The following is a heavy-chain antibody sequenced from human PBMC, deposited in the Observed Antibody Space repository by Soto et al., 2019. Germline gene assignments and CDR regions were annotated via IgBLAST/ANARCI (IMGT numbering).Heavy chain of an antibody. CDR2: ISYDGSNK. CDR1: GFTFSSYG. J-gene: IGHJ6*02. D-gene: IGHD4-4*01. V-gene: IGHV3-30*18. CDR3: AKGGRDDYSNYSYYYYYYGMDV. Sequence: PGGSLRLSCAASGFTFSSYGMHWVRQAPGKGLEWVAVISYDGSNKYYADSVKGRFTISRDNSKNTLYLQMNSLRAEDTAVYYCAKGGRDDYSNYSYYYYYYGMDVWGQGTTVTVSS.